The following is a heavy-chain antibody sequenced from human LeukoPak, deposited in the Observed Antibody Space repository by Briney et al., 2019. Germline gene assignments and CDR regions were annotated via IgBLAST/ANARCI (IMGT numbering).Heavy chain of an antibody. V-gene: IGHV1-18*01. D-gene: IGHD3-10*01. CDR3: ARDGTMVRERDYYYYMDV. CDR1: GYTFTSYG. J-gene: IGHJ6*03. Sequence: GASVKVSCKASGYTFTSYGISWVRQAPGQGLEWMGWISAYNGNTNYAQKLQGRVTMTTDTSTSTAYMELRSLRSDDTAVYYCARDGTMVRERDYYYYMDVWGKGTTVTVSS. CDR2: ISAYNGNT.